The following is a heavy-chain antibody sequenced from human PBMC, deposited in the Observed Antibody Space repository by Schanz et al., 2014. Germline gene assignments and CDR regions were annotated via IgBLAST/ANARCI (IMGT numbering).Heavy chain of an antibody. V-gene: IGHV3-30*02. D-gene: IGHD3-22*01. CDR1: GFAFRNYG. CDR2: IEYDEKNE. J-gene: IGHJ6*02. CDR3: AKDHFGHYDSSGCSDCYYYGMDV. Sequence: QVQLVESGGGVVQPGGSLRLSCAASGFAFRNYGMHWARQAPGKGPEWVAFIEYDEKNEYYADSVKGRFSISRDNSKNTLYLQMNSLRAEDTAVYYCAKDHFGHYDSSGCSDCYYYGMDVWGQGTTVTVSS.